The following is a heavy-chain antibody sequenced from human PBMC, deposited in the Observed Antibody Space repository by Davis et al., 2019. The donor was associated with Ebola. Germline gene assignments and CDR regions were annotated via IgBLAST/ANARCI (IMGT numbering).Heavy chain of an antibody. D-gene: IGHD1-26*01. V-gene: IGHV1-46*03. CDR3: ARVATLVGGMDYFDY. J-gene: IGHJ4*02. Sequence: ASVKVSCKASGYTFTSYYMHWVRQAPGQGLEWMGIINPSGGSTSYAQKFQGRVTMTRDTSTSTVYMELSSLRSEDTAVYYCARVATLVGGMDYFDYWGQGTLVTVSS. CDR1: GYTFTSYY. CDR2: INPSGGST.